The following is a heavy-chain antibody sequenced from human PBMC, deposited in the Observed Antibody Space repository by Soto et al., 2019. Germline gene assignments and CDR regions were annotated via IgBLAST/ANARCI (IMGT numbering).Heavy chain of an antibody. J-gene: IGHJ6*03. V-gene: IGHV4-34*01. CDR2: INHLGSI. D-gene: IGHD2-21*01. CDR3: ARGGISHWASFYYMDV. CDR1: GASLSDYF. Sequence: PSETLSLTCVVSGASLSDYFWSWIRQPPGMALEWIGEINHLGSINYNPSLKSRVTMSVDTSKNQFSLTLNSVTAADTATYYCARGGISHWASFYYMDVWYRGPTVT.